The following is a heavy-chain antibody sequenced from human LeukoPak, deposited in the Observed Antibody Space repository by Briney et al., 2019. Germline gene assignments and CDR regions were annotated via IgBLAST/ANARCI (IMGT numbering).Heavy chain of an antibody. J-gene: IGHJ4*02. CDR1: GFTFSSYN. Sequence: PGGSLRLSCAASGFTFSSYNMMWVRQAPGKGLEGVSYISSSSRTIYYAYSVKGRFTISRDNAKKSLYLQMNSLRAEDTAVYYCAREDNDRYYRCYFDYWGQGTLVTVSS. CDR2: ISSSSRTI. V-gene: IGHV3-48*01. CDR3: AREDNDRYYRCYFDY. D-gene: IGHD3-9*01.